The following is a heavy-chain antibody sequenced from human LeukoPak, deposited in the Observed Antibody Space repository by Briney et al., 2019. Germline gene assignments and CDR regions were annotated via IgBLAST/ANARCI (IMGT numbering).Heavy chain of an antibody. J-gene: IGHJ4*02. CDR1: GFTFSTCG. V-gene: IGHV3-30*18. Sequence: PGGSLRLSCAASGFTFSTCGMHWVRQAPGKGLEWVAVISYDGSDKFYADSVKGRFTISRDNSKNTLYLQMNSLRAEDTAVYYCAKDYNYGYGYYFDYWGQETLVTVSS. CDR3: AKDYNYGYGYYFDY. D-gene: IGHD3-10*01. CDR2: ISYDGSDK.